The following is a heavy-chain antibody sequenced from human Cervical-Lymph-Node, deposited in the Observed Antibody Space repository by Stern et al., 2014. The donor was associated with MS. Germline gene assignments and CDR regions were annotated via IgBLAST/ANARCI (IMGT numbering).Heavy chain of an antibody. J-gene: IGHJ4*02. V-gene: IGHV3-66*02. D-gene: IGHD1-26*01. CDR2: LFSGGST. CDR1: GFTVSYNY. CDR3: ARSWEPPTLDY. Sequence: EVQLVESGGGLVQPGGSLRLSCAASGFTVSYNYMSWVCQAPGKGLEWVSVLFSGGSTYYADSVKGRFTISRDSSKNTLYLQMNSLRVEDTAVYYCARSWEPPTLDYWGQGTLVTVSS.